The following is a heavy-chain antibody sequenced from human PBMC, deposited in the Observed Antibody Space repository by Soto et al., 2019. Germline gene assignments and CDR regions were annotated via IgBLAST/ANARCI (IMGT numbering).Heavy chain of an antibody. CDR1: GGTFSSYA. V-gene: IGHV1-69*01. J-gene: IGHJ4*02. D-gene: IGHD6-19*01. CDR3: ARDHTEAGTLYYFDY. Sequence: QVQLVQSGAEVQKPGSSVKVSCKASGGTFSSYAISWVRQAPGQGLEWMGGIIPIFGTANYAQKFQGIVTITADESTRTASMELCSLRSEDTAVYYCARDHTEAGTLYYFDYWGQGTLVTVSS. CDR2: IIPIFGTA.